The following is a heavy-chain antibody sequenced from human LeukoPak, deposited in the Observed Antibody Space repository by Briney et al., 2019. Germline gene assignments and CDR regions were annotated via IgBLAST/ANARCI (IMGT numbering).Heavy chain of an antibody. CDR1: GGSISSSSYY. J-gene: IGHJ5*02. Sequence: SETLSLTCTVSGGSISSSSYYWGWIRQPPGKGLEWIGSIYYSGSTYYNPSLKSRVTISVGTSKNQFSLKLSSVTAADTAVYYCARPLSGGYYGSMNWFDPWGQGTLVTVSS. CDR2: IYYSGST. V-gene: IGHV4-39*01. D-gene: IGHD3-10*01. CDR3: ARPLSGGYYGSMNWFDP.